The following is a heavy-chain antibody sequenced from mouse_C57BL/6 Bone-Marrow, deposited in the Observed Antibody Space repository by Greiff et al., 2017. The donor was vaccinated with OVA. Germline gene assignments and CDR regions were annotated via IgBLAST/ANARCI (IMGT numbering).Heavy chain of an antibody. CDR2: ISDGGSYT. Sequence: EVQLVESGGGLVKPGGSLKLSCAASGFTFSSYAMSWVRQTPEKRLEWVATISDGGSYTYYPDNVKGRFTISRDNAKNNLYLQMSHLKSEDTAMDYCARTPHGYDGYPPFADWGTGTLVTVSA. CDR1: GFTFSSYA. CDR3: ARTPHGYDGYPPFAD. D-gene: IGHD2-3*01. V-gene: IGHV5-4*01. J-gene: IGHJ3*01.